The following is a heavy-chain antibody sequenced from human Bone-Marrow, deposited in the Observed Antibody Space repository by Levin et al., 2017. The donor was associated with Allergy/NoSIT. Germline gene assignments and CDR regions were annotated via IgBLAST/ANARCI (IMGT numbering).Heavy chain of an antibody. CDR2: ISWNSGSI. Sequence: GGSLRLSCAASGFTFDDYAMHWVRQAPGKGLEWVSGISWNSGSIGYADSVKGRFTISRDNAKNSLYLQMNSLRAEDTALYYCAKGPEVVPAAIYWYFDLWGRGTLVTVSS. D-gene: IGHD2-2*01. CDR1: GFTFDDYA. J-gene: IGHJ2*01. V-gene: IGHV3-9*01. CDR3: AKGPEVVPAAIYWYFDL.